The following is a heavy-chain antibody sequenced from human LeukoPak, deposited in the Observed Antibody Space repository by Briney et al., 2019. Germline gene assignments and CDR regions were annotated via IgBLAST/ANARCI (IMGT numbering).Heavy chain of an antibody. CDR3: AKGGDFDY. V-gene: IGHV3-30*18. J-gene: IGHJ4*02. CDR2: ISYDGSNK. Sequence: GGSLRLSCAASGFTFSSYGMHWVRQAPGKGLEWVAVISYDGSNKYYADSVKGRFTISRDNSKNALYLQMNSLRAEDTAVYYCAKGGDFDYWGQGTLVTVSS. CDR1: GFTFSSYG.